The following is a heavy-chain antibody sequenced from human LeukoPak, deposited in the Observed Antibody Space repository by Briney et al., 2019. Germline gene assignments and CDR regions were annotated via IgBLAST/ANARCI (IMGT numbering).Heavy chain of an antibody. J-gene: IGHJ2*01. CDR3: ARRSWWYGDRYFDL. V-gene: IGHV4-59*12. CDR1: GGSISSYY. CDR2: IYYSGST. Sequence: SETLSPTCTVSGGSISSYYWSWIRQPPGKGLEWIGYIYYSGSTNYNPSLKSRVTISVDTSKNQFSLKLSSVTAADTAVYYCARRSWWYGDRYFDLWGRGTLVTVSS. D-gene: IGHD4-17*01.